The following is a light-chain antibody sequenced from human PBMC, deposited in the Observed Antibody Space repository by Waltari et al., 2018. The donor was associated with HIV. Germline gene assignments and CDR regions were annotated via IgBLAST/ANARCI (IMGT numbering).Light chain of an antibody. J-gene: IGLJ2*01. Sequence: QSVLTQPPSVSGAPGQRVTISCTGSSSNIGANSDVHWYQQFPGTAPKLLLSGNNDRPSGVPDRFSGSRSGTSASRAITGLQADDEADYYCQSYDSSLSGSVVFGGGTKLTVL. CDR1: SSNIGANSD. CDR3: QSYDSSLSGSVV. CDR2: GNN. V-gene: IGLV1-40*01.